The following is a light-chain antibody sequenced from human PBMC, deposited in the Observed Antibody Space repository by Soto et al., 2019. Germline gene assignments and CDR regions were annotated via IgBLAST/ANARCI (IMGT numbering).Light chain of an antibody. V-gene: IGKV3-20*01. CDR1: QSVSSSY. CDR2: GAS. J-gene: IGKJ1*01. CDR3: QQYGSSTAT. Sequence: EIVLTQSPGTLSLSPGERATLSCRASQSVSSSYLAWYQQKPGQAPRLLIYGASSRATGIPDRFSGSGSGTDFTLTISRLEPEDFAVYYCQQYGSSTATSGQGTKV.